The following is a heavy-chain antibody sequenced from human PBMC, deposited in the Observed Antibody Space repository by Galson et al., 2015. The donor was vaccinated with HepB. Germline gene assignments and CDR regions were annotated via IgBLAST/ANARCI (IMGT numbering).Heavy chain of an antibody. J-gene: IGHJ4*02. CDR3: ARGEGIAAAGTWLDY. Sequence: SVKVSCKASGYTFTRYAMHWVRQAPGQRLEWMGWINAGNGNTKYSQKFQGRVTITRDTSASTAYMELSSLRSEDTAVYYCARGEGIAAAGTWLDYWGQGTLVTVSP. CDR1: GYTFTRYA. CDR2: INAGNGNT. D-gene: IGHD6-13*01. V-gene: IGHV1-3*01.